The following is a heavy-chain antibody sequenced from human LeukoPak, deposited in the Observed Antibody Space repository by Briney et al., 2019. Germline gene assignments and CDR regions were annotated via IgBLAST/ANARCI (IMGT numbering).Heavy chain of an antibody. D-gene: IGHD1-1*01. CDR1: GFTFSSYA. CDR2: ISGSDGTT. Sequence: GSLRLSCAASGFTFSSYAMSWVRQAPGKGLEWVSAISGSDGTTYYADSVKGRFTISRDNSKYTLSLQMDSLRAEDTAVYYCAKVDNWKYGHHDYWGQGTLVTVSS. J-gene: IGHJ4*02. CDR3: AKVDNWKYGHHDY. V-gene: IGHV3-23*01.